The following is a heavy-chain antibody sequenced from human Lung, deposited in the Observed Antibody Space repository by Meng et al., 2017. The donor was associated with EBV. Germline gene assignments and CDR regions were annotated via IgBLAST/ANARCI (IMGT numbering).Heavy chain of an antibody. Sequence: DRPVQVGTGGKQTGDSVKGACMDSDYTFTGDWFSWVRQAPGQGLEWMGWPGAHDGEKSHAPKFQGRVTVSADRPTATAYMELRSLRSDDTAVYYCARGTPGRSYSDYWGQGTLVTVSS. V-gene: IGHV1-18*01. CDR3: ARGTPGRSYSDY. D-gene: IGHD3-10*01. J-gene: IGHJ4*02. CDR1: DYTFTGDW. CDR2: PGAHDGEK.